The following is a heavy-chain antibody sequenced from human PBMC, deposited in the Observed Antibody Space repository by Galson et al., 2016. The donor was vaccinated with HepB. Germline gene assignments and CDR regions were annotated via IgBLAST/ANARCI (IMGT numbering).Heavy chain of an antibody. CDR2: LYYSGST. Sequence: ETLSLTCTVSGGSISSSRYSWGWIRQPPGKGLEWIGCLYYSGSTYYNSSLKSRVTISVDTSKNQFSLNLSAVTAADTAVYYCARYCSSTCCSRYGDILTGYDGPFWGQGALVTVSP. CDR3: ARYCSSTCCSRYGDILTGYDGPF. D-gene: IGHD2-2*01. V-gene: IGHV4-39*01. CDR1: GGSISSSRYS. J-gene: IGHJ4*02.